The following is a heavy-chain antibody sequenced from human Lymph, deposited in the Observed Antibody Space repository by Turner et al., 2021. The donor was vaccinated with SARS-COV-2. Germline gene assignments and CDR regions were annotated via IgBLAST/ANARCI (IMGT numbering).Heavy chain of an antibody. CDR3: AKDPNWYVLSAVDY. J-gene: IGHJ4*02. CDR2: ISAMGATT. Sequence: EVQRLESGGGLVQPGGSLSLSWAASGFTFSSYAMSWVRQGPGKGLEWVSAISAMGATTNYAESVKGRFTISRDNSKNTLYLQMNSLRAEDTAVYYCAKDPNWYVLSAVDYWGQGTLVTVSS. V-gene: IGHV3-23*01. D-gene: IGHD1-1*01. CDR1: GFTFSSYA.